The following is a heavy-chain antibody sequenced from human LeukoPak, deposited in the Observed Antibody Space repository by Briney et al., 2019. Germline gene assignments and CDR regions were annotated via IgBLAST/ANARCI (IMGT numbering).Heavy chain of an antibody. D-gene: IGHD1-26*01. CDR2: ISYDGSNK. CDR1: GFTFSSYA. Sequence: RSLRLSCAASGFTFSSYAMHWVRQAPGKGLEWVAVISYDGSNKYYADSVKGRFTISRDNSKNTLYLQMNSLRAEDTAVYYCARDRVGATDYFDYWGQGTLVTVSS. CDR3: ARDRVGATDYFDY. V-gene: IGHV3-30-3*01. J-gene: IGHJ4*02.